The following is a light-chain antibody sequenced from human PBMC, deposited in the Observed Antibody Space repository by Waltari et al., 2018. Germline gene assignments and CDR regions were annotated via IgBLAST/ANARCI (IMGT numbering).Light chain of an antibody. CDR3: AAWDDSLSGVV. CDR2: RNN. J-gene: IGLJ2*01. CDR1: SSNRGSNY. Sequence: QSVLTQPPSASGPPGQRLTISCSGTSSNRGSNYVSWYQPHPVPTPKLLIYRNNQRPSGVPDRFSGSKSGTSASLAISGLRSEDEADYYCAAWDDSLSGVVFGGGTKLTVL. V-gene: IGLV1-47*01.